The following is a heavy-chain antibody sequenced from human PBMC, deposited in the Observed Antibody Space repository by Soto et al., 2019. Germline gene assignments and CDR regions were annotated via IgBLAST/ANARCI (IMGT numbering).Heavy chain of an antibody. CDR1: GYTFTSYG. Sequence: GASVKVSCKASGYTFTSYGISWVRQAPGQGLEWMGWISAYNGNTNYAQKLQGRVTMTTDTSTSTAYMELRSLRSDDTAVYYCARELTVTTLGRWFDPWGQGTLVTVSS. J-gene: IGHJ5*02. CDR3: ARELTVTTLGRWFDP. D-gene: IGHD4-17*01. CDR2: ISAYNGNT. V-gene: IGHV1-18*04.